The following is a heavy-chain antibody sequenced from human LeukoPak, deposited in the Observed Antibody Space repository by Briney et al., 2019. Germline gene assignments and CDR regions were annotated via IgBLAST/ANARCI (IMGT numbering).Heavy chain of an antibody. J-gene: IGHJ5*02. CDR2: ISSSGSTI. CDR3: ARGPISYDILTGQWFDP. D-gene: IGHD3-9*01. CDR1: GFTFSDYY. V-gene: IGHV3-11*04. Sequence: GGSLRLSCAASGFTFSDYYMSWIRQAPGKGLEWVSYISSSGSTIYYADSVKGRFTISRDNAKNSLYLRMNSLRAEDTAVYYCARGPISYDILTGQWFDPWGQGTLVTVSS.